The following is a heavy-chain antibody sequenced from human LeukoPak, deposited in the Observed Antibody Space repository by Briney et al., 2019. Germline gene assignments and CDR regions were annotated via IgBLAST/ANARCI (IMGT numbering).Heavy chain of an antibody. CDR2: ISGSGGST. Sequence: GGSLRLSCAASGFTFSSYAMSWVRQAPGKGLEWVSAISGSGGSTYYADSVKGRFTISRDNSKNTLYLQMNSLRAEDTAVYYCARLVRGVIIAGYGMDVWGQGTTVTAPS. J-gene: IGHJ6*02. CDR1: GFTFSSYA. V-gene: IGHV3-23*01. D-gene: IGHD3-10*01. CDR3: ARLVRGVIIAGYGMDV.